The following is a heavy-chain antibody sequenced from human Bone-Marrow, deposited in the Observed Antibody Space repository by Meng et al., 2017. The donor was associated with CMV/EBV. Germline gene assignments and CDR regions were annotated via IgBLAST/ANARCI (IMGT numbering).Heavy chain of an antibody. Sequence: YCWNWIRQPPGKGLEWIGEINHSVSTNYNPALKSRVTISVDTSKNQFSLKLSSVTAADTAVYYCARGQWVTYYYDSSGYRGRPYFDYWGQGTLVTVSS. CDR1: YC. D-gene: IGHD3-22*01. CDR3: ARGQWVTYYYDSSGYRGRPYFDY. V-gene: IGHV4-34*01. J-gene: IGHJ4*02. CDR2: INHSVST.